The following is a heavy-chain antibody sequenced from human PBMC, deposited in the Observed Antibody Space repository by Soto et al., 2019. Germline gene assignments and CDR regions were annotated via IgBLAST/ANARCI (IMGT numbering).Heavy chain of an antibody. D-gene: IGHD3-22*01. V-gene: IGHV4-59*01. Sequence: SETLSLTCTVSGGSISSYYWSWIRQPPGKGLEWIGYIYYSGSTNYNPSLKSRVTISVDTSKNQFSLKLSSVTAADTAVYYCARDTPYYYDSSGYYSPPHYYYGMDVWGQGTTVTVSS. CDR1: GGSISSYY. CDR2: IYYSGST. CDR3: ARDTPYYYDSSGYYSPPHYYYGMDV. J-gene: IGHJ6*02.